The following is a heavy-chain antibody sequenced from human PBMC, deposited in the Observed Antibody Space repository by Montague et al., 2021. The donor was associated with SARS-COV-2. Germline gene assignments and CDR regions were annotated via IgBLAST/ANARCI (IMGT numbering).Heavy chain of an antibody. V-gene: IGHV1-18*04. CDR2: ISAYNGNT. CDR1: GYTFTSYG. Sequence: SVKVSCEASGYTFTSYGISWVRQAPGQGLEWMGWISAYNGNTNYAQKLQGRVTMTTDTSTSTAYMELRSLRSDDTAVYYCARVESYYGSGSYFDYWGQGTLVTVSS. D-gene: IGHD3-10*01. J-gene: IGHJ4*02. CDR3: ARVESYYGSGSYFDY.